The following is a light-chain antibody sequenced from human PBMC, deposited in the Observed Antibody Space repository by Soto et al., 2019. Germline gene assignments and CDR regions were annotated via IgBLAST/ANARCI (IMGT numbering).Light chain of an antibody. CDR1: QSISYS. V-gene: IGKV1-39*01. CDR3: QESYSSPPT. Sequence: DIQMTQSPSSLSASVGESVTFTCRASQSISYSLNWFQQKPGKAPKVLIYAASSLPSGVPSRFSGSGSGTEFTLTINSLQREDFATYYCQESYSSPPTFGQGTKVEIK. J-gene: IGKJ1*01. CDR2: AAS.